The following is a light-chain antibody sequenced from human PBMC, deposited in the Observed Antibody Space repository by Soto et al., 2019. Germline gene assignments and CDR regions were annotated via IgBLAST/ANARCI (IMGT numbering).Light chain of an antibody. CDR1: QSVSSSY. J-gene: IGKJ1*01. V-gene: IGKV3-20*01. Sequence: EIVLTQSPATLSLSPGERATLSCRASQSVSSSYLAWYQLKPGQAPRLLIYGASSRATGIPDRFSGSGSGTVFTLTINILEPDDFAVYYCHQYGNSPQTFGQGTKVDIK. CDR2: GAS. CDR3: HQYGNSPQT.